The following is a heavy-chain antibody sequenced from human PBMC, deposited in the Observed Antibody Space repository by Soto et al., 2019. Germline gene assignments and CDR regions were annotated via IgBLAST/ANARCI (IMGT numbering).Heavy chain of an antibody. CDR3: ARPYGSSFAMDV. V-gene: IGHV5-51*01. Sequence: GESLTISCKGSGYSFPTYWIGWVRQMPGKGLEWMGIIYPGDSDTRYSPSFQGQVTISADKSINSAYLQWSSLQASDTAKYYCARPYGSSFAMDVWGQGTTVTVYS. CDR1: GYSFPTYW. CDR2: IYPGDSDT. D-gene: IGHD6-6*01. J-gene: IGHJ6*02.